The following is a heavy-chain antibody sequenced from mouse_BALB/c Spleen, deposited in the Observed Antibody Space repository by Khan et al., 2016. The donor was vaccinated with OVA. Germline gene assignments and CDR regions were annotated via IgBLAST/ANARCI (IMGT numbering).Heavy chain of an antibody. V-gene: IGHV1S81*02. D-gene: IGHD2-1*01. CDR1: GYTFTSYY. CDR3: TRSGYGTFPN. CDR2: INPRDGDT. J-gene: IGHJ3*01. Sequence: VQLQQSGAELVKPGASVKLSCKASGYTFTSYYMYWVKQRPGQGLEWIGEINPRDGDTNFNEKFKNKATLTVDKSSSTAYMQLSSLTYADSAVYYGTRSGYGTFPNWGQGTLVTVSA.